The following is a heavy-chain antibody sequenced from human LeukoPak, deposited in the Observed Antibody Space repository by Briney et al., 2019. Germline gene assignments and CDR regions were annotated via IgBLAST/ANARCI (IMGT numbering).Heavy chain of an antibody. V-gene: IGHV4-34*01. CDR2: INHSGST. D-gene: IGHD6-13*01. CDR1: GGSFSGYY. CDR3: ARESYSSSWYYFDY. J-gene: IGHJ4*02. Sequence: SETLSLTCAVYGGSFSGYYWSWIRQPPGKGLEWNGEINHSGSTNYNPSLKSRVTISVDTSKNQFSLKLSSVTAADTAVYYCARESYSSSWYYFDYWGQGTLVTVSS.